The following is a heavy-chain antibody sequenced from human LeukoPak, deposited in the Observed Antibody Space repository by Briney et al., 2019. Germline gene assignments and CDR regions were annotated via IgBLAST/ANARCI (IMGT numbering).Heavy chain of an antibody. D-gene: IGHD3-10*01. CDR2: ISGSGGST. V-gene: IGHV3-23*01. J-gene: IGHJ6*03. CDR1: GFTFSSYG. Sequence: GGSLRLSCAASGFTFSSYGMSWVRQAPGKGLEWVSAISGSGGSTYYADSVKGRFTISRDNSKNTLYLQMNSLRPEDTAVYYCTRAGGLVRGVHYYYMDVWGKGTTVTISS. CDR3: TRAGGLVRGVHYYYMDV.